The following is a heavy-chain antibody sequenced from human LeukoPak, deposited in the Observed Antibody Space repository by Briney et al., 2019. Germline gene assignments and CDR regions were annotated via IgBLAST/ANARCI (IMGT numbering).Heavy chain of an antibody. Sequence: GESLKISCKASGYSFTDYWIGWVRQMPGKGLEWVGLIYPGDSDTRYSPSFQGQVTMSADTSISTAYLQWSSLKASDTAMYYCARYYGGNTFDIWGQGTMVTVSS. CDR1: GYSFTDYW. D-gene: IGHD3-10*01. J-gene: IGHJ3*02. V-gene: IGHV5-51*01. CDR2: IYPGDSDT. CDR3: ARYYGGNTFDI.